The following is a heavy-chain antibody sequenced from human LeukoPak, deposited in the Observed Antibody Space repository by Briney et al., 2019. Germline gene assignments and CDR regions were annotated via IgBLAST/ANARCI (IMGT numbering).Heavy chain of an antibody. D-gene: IGHD6-19*01. CDR3: ARGRTYSSDWYVGWFDP. CDR1: GGTFSSYA. CDR2: IIPIFGTA. Sequence: GASVKVSCKASGGTFSSYAISWVRQAPGQGLEWMGGIIPIFGTANYAQKFQGRVTMTRDTSTSTVYMELSSLRSEDTAVYYCARGRTYSSDWYVGWFDPWGQGTLVTVSS. J-gene: IGHJ5*02. V-gene: IGHV1-69*05.